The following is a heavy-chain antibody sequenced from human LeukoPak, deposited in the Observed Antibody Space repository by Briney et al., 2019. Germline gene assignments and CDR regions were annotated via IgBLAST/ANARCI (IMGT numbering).Heavy chain of an antibody. CDR3: ARGSGSYFFDY. V-gene: IGHV4-30-4*01. CDR2: IYYSGST. D-gene: IGHD3-10*01. J-gene: IGHJ4*02. Sequence: SETLSLTCTVSGGSISSGDYYWSWIRQPPGKGLEWIGYIYYSGSTYYNPSLKSRVTISVDTPKNQFSLKLSSVTAADTAVYYCARGSGSYFFDYWGQGTLVTVSS. CDR1: GGSISSGDYY.